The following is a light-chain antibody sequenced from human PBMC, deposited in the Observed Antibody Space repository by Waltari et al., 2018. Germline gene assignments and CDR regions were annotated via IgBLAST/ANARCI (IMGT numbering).Light chain of an antibody. Sequence: QSALTQSASVSGSPRQSITISCTGTSSDFAVFHYVSWYQQHPGKAPQLMIYDVSKRPSGVSNRFSGSKSGNTASLTISGLQAEDEADYYCSSYTSTWVFGGGTKLTVL. V-gene: IGLV2-14*01. CDR1: SSDFAVFHY. J-gene: IGLJ3*02. CDR2: DVS. CDR3: SSYTSTWV.